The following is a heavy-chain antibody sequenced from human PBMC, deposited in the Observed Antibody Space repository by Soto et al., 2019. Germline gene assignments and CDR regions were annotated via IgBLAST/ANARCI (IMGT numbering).Heavy chain of an antibody. CDR2: IDQSGST. J-gene: IGHJ5*02. V-gene: IGHV4-34*01. CDR1: GGSFSAYY. CDR3: ARGRKQQLVRSAASERFDP. Sequence: NPSETLSLTCTVYGGSFSAYYWSWIRQLPGKGLEWIGEIDQSGSTNYNPSLKSRVTISVDRSKNQFSLKLSSVTAADTAVYYCARGRKQQLVRSAASERFDPWGQGTLVTVS. D-gene: IGHD6-13*01.